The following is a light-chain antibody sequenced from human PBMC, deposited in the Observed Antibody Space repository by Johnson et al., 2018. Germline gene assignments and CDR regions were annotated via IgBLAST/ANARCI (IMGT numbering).Light chain of an antibody. CDR2: ENN. Sequence: QSVLTQPPSVSAAPGQKVTISCSGSSSNIRNNYVSWYQQLPGTAPKLLIYENNKRPSWIPDRFSGSKSGTSATLGITGLQTGDEADYYCGTWDSSLSAGNVFGTGTKVTVL. J-gene: IGLJ1*01. CDR3: GTWDSSLSAGNV. CDR1: SSNIRNNY. V-gene: IGLV1-51*02.